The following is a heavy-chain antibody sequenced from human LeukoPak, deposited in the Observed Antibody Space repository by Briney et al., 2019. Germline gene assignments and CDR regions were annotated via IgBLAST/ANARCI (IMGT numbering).Heavy chain of an antibody. CDR3: ARGGNYGDYDGYFDY. J-gene: IGHJ4*02. D-gene: IGHD4-17*01. V-gene: IGHV4-59*08. CDR1: GGSISSYY. Sequence: SDTLSLTCTVSGGSISSYYWSWMRQPPGKGLVWIGYIYYSGSTNYNPSLRSRVTISVDTSKNQFSLKLSSVTAADTAVYYCARGGNYGDYDGYFDYWGQGTLVTVSS. CDR2: IYYSGST.